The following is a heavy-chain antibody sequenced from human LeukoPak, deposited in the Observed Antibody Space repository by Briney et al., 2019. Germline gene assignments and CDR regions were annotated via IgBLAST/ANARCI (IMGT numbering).Heavy chain of an antibody. J-gene: IGHJ4*02. CDR1: GFTFSSYS. Sequence: GGSLRLSCAASGFTFSSYSMNWVRQAPGKGLEWVSYISSSSSTIYYADSVKGRFTISRDNAKNSLYLQMNSLRAEDTAVYYCAREIWVRGVPRPLDYWGQGTLVTVS. D-gene: IGHD3-10*01. CDR2: ISSSSSTI. V-gene: IGHV3-48*04. CDR3: AREIWVRGVPRPLDY.